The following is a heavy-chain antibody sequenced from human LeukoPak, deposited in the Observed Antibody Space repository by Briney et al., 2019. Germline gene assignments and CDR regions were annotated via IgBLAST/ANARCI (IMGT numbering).Heavy chain of an antibody. V-gene: IGHV3-53*01. J-gene: IGHJ4*02. D-gene: IGHD1-26*01. CDR3: AKALAGYSGNY. CDR1: GFTVSSNY. Sequence: PGGSLRLSCAASGFTVSSNYMSWVRQAPGKGLEWVSVIYSGGSTYYADSVKGRFTISRDNSKNTLYLQMNSLRAEDTAVYYCAKALAGYSGNYWGQGTLVTVSS. CDR2: IYSGGST.